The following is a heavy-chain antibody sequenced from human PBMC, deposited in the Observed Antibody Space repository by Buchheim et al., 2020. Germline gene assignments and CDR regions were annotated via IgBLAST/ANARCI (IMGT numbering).Heavy chain of an antibody. CDR1: GVSISSGDNY. J-gene: IGHJ4*02. Sequence: QVQLQESGPGLVKPSETLSLTCSVSGVSISSGDNYWSWIRQPPGKGLEWIGYIHYRGNSFYNSSLKSRITMSLDPSKNQFSLRLSSVTAADTAVYYCARALDAPMVRYFDYWGQGTL. CDR2: IHYRGNS. D-gene: IGHD5-18*01. CDR3: ARALDAPMVRYFDY. V-gene: IGHV4-30-4*08.